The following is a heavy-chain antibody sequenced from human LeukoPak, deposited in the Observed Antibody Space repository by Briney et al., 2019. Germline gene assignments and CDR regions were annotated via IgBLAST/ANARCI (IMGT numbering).Heavy chain of an antibody. CDR3: ARVEFRFSNWFDP. CDR2: MYTSGST. CDR1: GGSVNSGNYY. V-gene: IGHV4-61*02. D-gene: IGHD3-3*01. J-gene: IGHJ5*02. Sequence: SETLSLTCTVSGGSVNSGNYYWSWIRQPAGKALEFIGRMYTSGSTDYNPSLKSRVTISRDTSKNQFSLKLTSVTAADTAVYYCARVEFRFSNWFDPWGQGTLVIVSS.